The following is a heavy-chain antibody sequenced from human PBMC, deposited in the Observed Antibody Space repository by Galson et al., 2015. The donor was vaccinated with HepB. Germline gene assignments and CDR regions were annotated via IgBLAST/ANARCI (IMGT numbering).Heavy chain of an antibody. J-gene: IGHJ4*02. CDR2: ISWNSGSV. CDR1: EFTFDDYA. Sequence: SLRLSCAASEFTFDDYAMHWVRQAPGKGLEWVSGISWNSGSVGYADSVKGRFTISRDNAKNSLYLQLNSLRAEDTALYFCAKVGWVFGSGRPLYYFDYWGQGTLVTVSS. V-gene: IGHV3-9*01. D-gene: IGHD3-10*01. CDR3: AKVGWVFGSGRPLYYFDY.